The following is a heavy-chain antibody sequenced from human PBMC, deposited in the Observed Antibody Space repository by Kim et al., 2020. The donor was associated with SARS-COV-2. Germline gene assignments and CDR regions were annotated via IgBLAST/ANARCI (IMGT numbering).Heavy chain of an antibody. J-gene: IGHJ6*02. V-gene: IGHV3-11*03. CDR2: ISSSSSYT. D-gene: IGHD3-9*01. CDR3: ARSSLLRYFDLVYYYYGMDV. CDR1: GFTFSDYY. Sequence: GGSLRLSCAASGFTFSDYYMSWIRQAPGKGLEWVSYISSSSSYTNYADSVKGRFTISRDNAKNSLYLQMNSLRAEDTAVYYCARSSLLRYFDLVYYYYGMDVWGQGTTVTVSS.